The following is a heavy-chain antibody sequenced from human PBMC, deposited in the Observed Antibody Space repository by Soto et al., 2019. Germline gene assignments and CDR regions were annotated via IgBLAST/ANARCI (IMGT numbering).Heavy chain of an antibody. CDR3: ARVSTSASGSYYTLDY. D-gene: IGHD3-10*01. CDR2: IYHTGTT. Sequence: SETLSLTCLVSGGSISGSTYYWAWIRQSPGRGLEWIASIYHTGTTYYTPSLESRVTISVDTSKNQFSLRLSSVTAADSAVYYCARVSTSASGSYYTLDYWGQGTLVTVS. CDR1: GGSISGSTYY. V-gene: IGHV4-39*07. J-gene: IGHJ4*02.